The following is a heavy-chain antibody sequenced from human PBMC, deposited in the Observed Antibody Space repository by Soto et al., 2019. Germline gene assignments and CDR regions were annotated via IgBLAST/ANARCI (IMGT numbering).Heavy chain of an antibody. V-gene: IGHV6-1*01. D-gene: IGHD2-2*01. CDR3: ARDRSIVVVPAAIRAFDI. CDR2: TYYRSKWYN. CDR1: GYSVSSNSAA. Sequence: SHTLSLTCAISGYSVSSNSAAWNWIWQSPSRGLEWLGRTYYRSKWYNDYAVSVKSRITINPDTSKNQFSLQLNSVTPEDTAVYYCARDRSIVVVPAAIRAFDILGQGTMVTVSS. J-gene: IGHJ3*02.